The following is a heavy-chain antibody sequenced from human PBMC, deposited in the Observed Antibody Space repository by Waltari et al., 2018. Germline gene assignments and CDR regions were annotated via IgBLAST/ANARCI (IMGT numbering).Heavy chain of an antibody. CDR3: ARAGVGYCSGGSCNDFDY. V-gene: IGHV4-38-2*01. CDR2: IYHSGST. CDR1: GYSISSGYY. D-gene: IGHD2-15*01. Sequence: QVQLQESGPGLVKPSETLSLTCAVSGYSISSGYYWGWIRQPPGKGLEWIGSIYHSGSTYYNPSLKRRVTISVDTSKNQFSLKLSSVTAADTAVYYCARAGVGYCSGGSCNDFDYWGQGTLVTVSS. J-gene: IGHJ4*02.